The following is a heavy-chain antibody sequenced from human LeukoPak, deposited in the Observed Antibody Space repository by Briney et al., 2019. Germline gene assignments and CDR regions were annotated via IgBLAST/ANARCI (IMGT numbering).Heavy chain of an antibody. CDR2: ISTSGSYI. CDR1: GFTFSNYE. J-gene: IGHJ6*02. D-gene: IGHD4-17*01. V-gene: IGHV3-48*03. Sequence: GGSLRLSCAASGFTFSNYEVNWVRQAPGKGLEWVSYISTSGSYIYYADSVKGRFTISRDNAKNSLYLQMNSLRDEDTAVYYCARDHYGDYYYYYGMDVWGQGTTVTVSS. CDR3: ARDHYGDYYYYYGMDV.